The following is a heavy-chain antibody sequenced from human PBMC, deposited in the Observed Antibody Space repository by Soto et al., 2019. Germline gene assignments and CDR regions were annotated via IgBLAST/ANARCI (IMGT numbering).Heavy chain of an antibody. D-gene: IGHD6-13*01. CDR3: ARQQQLVDY. Sequence: ASETLSLTCTVSGGSISSSSYYWGWIRQPPGKGLEWIGSIYYSGSTYYNPSLKSRITISVDTSKNQFSLKLSSVTAADTAVYYCARQQQLVDYRGQGTLVTVSS. V-gene: IGHV4-39*01. CDR2: IYYSGST. CDR1: GGSISSSSYY. J-gene: IGHJ4*02.